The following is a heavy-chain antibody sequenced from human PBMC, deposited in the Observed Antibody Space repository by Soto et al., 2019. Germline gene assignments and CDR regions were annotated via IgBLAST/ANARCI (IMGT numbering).Heavy chain of an antibody. CDR2: IYYSGST. CDR1: GGSISSGGYY. D-gene: IGHD6-19*01. J-gene: IGHJ4*02. V-gene: IGHV4-31*03. Sequence: PSETLSLTCTVSGGSISSGGYYWSWIRQHPGKGLEWIGYIYYSGSTYYNPSLKSRVTISVDTSKNQFSLKLSSVTAADTAVYYCARDNSSGWTNGYDYWGQGTLVTVYS. CDR3: ARDNSSGWTNGYDY.